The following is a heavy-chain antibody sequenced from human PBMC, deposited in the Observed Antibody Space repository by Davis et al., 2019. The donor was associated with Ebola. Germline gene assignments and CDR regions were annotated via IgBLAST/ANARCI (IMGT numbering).Heavy chain of an antibody. CDR2: IYHSGST. V-gene: IGHV4-4*02. J-gene: IGHJ6*02. Sequence: SETLSLTCAVSGGSISSSNWWRWVRQPPGKGLEWIGEIYHSGSTNYNPSLKSRVTISVDKSKNQFSLKLSSVTAADTAVYYCARETVTTIYYYGMDVWGQGTTVTVSS. CDR3: ARETVTTIYYYGMDV. D-gene: IGHD4-17*01. CDR1: GGSISSSNW.